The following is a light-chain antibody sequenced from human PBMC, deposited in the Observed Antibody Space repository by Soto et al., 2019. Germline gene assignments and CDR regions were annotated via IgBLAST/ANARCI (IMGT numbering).Light chain of an antibody. CDR2: AAF. CDR1: QGISSW. Sequence: DIPMTQSPSSVSASVGDRVTITCRASQGISSWLAWYQQKPGKAPKLLIYAAFSFQSGVPSRFSGSGSVTDFTLTISSLQPEDFAPYYCQPAYSFPWTFGQETKVEIK. CDR3: QPAYSFPWT. V-gene: IGKV1-12*01. J-gene: IGKJ1*01.